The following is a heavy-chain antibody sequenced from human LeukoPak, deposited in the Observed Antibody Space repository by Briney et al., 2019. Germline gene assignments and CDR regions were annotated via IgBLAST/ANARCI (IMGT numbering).Heavy chain of an antibody. V-gene: IGHV3-48*02. CDR3: ARRGCLGTCYSGFDY. CDR1: GFTFSSFA. Sequence: GGSLRLSCAASGFTFSSFAMTWVRQAPGKALEWVSYISTSSSTIYYADSVKGRFTISRDNAKNSLYLEVNSLRDEDTAVYYCARRGCLGTCYSGFDYWGQGTLVTVSS. CDR2: ISTSSSTI. J-gene: IGHJ4*02. D-gene: IGHD2-15*01.